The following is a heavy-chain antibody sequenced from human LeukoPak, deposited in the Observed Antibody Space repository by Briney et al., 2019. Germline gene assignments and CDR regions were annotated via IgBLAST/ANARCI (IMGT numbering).Heavy chain of an antibody. CDR1: GGSISSYY. Sequence: SETLSLTCTVSGGSISSYYWSWIRQPAGKGLEWIGRIYTSGSTNYNPSLKSRVTMSVDTSKNQFSLKLSSVTAADTAVYYCAREGAESDFWSGYSPMTNWFDPWGQGTLVTVSS. CDR3: AREGAESDFWSGYSPMTNWFDP. J-gene: IGHJ5*02. CDR2: IYTSGST. V-gene: IGHV4-4*07. D-gene: IGHD3-3*01.